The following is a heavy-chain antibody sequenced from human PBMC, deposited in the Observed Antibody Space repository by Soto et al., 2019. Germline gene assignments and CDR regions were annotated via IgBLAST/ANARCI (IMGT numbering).Heavy chain of an antibody. CDR2: ISASNGNT. Sequence: ASVKVSCKASGYTFTNYGINWVRQAPGQGLEWMGWISASNGNTNYAQRVQGRVTMTTDTSTSTAYMELRSLRFDDTAVYYCARSQSGDYEGCGYWGQGTLVTVSS. CDR3: ARSQSGDYEGCGY. V-gene: IGHV1-18*01. J-gene: IGHJ4*02. CDR1: GYTFTNYG. D-gene: IGHD4-17*01.